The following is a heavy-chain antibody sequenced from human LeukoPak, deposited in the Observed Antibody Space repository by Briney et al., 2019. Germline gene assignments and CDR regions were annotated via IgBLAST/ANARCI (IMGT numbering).Heavy chain of an antibody. Sequence: GASVKVSCKASGYTFTGYYMHWVRQAPGQGLEWMGWISAANGKTKYSQKVEGRVTMTTDTSTSTAYMELRSLKFDDTGVFYCARDWGADIIVEDAPTPNAFDIWGQGTKVTVSS. CDR1: GYTFTGYY. J-gene: IGHJ3*02. CDR3: ARDWGADIIVEDAPTPNAFDI. V-gene: IGHV1-18*04. D-gene: IGHD2-15*01. CDR2: ISAANGKT.